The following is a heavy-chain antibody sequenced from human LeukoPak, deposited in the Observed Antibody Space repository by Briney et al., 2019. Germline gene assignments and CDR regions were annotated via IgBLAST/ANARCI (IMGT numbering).Heavy chain of an antibody. CDR2: ISSDGSST. CDR1: GFTFSSYS. CDR3: ARSGTNSRGYPSSVDY. Sequence: GGSLRLSCAASGFTFSSYSMNWVRQAPGKGLEWVSHISSDGSSTNYADSVKGRFTISRDNAKNTLSLQMNSLRAEDTAVYYCARSGTNSRGYPSSVDYWGQGTLVTVSS. J-gene: IGHJ4*02. V-gene: IGHV3-74*01. D-gene: IGHD5-12*01.